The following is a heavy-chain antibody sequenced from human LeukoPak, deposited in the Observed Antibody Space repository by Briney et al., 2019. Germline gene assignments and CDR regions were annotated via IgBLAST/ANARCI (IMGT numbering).Heavy chain of an antibody. CDR2: MNPNSGNT. CDR1: GYTFTSYD. Sequence: ASVKVSCKASGYTFTSYDINWVRQATGQGLEWMGWMNPNSGNTGYAQKFQGRATMTRNTSISTAYMELSSLRSEDTAVYYCARGRGDSSGYYWFDPWGQGTLVTVSS. J-gene: IGHJ5*02. V-gene: IGHV1-8*01. D-gene: IGHD3-22*01. CDR3: ARGRGDSSGYYWFDP.